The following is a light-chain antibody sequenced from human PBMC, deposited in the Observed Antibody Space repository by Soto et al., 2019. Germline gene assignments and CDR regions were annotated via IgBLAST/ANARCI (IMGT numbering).Light chain of an antibody. CDR2: DVS. CDR1: SSDVGGYNY. CDR3: CSYAGSYTWV. Sequence: QSALTQPRSVSGSPGQSVTISCTGTSSDVGGYNYVSWYQQHPGKAPKLMIYDVSKRPSGVPDRFSGSKSDNTASLTISGLQAEDEADYCCCSYAGSYTWVFGGGTKLTVL. V-gene: IGLV2-11*01. J-gene: IGLJ3*02.